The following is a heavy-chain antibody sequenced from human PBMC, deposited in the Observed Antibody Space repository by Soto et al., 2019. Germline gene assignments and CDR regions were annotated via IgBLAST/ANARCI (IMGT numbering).Heavy chain of an antibody. CDR2: IDPSDSYT. CDR3: ARSRDGYKFDY. D-gene: IGHD5-12*01. J-gene: IGHJ4*02. Sequence: GASLKISCKRCGYSFTSYWISWVRQMPGKGLEWMGRIDPSDSYTNYSPSFQGHVTISADKSISTAYLQWSSLKASDTAMDYCARSRDGYKFDYWGQGSLVTVSS. CDR1: GYSFTSYW. V-gene: IGHV5-10-1*01.